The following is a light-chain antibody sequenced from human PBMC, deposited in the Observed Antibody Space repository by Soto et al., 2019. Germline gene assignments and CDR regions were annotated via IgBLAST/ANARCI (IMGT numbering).Light chain of an antibody. V-gene: IGLV1-44*01. Sequence: QPVLTQPPSASGTPGQRVTISCSGGSSNIGGDTVNWYQQVPGTAPKLLIYSDNRRPSGVPGRFSGSTSGTSASLAISGLQSEDEADYYCAAWDDRLNGWVFGGGTKLTVL. CDR2: SDN. CDR1: SSNIGGDT. J-gene: IGLJ3*02. CDR3: AAWDDRLNGWV.